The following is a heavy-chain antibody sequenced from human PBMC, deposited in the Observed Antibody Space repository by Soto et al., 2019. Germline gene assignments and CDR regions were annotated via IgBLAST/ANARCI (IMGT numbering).Heavy chain of an antibody. J-gene: IGHJ6*03. V-gene: IGHV3-23*01. CDR2: FSGSGGST. CDR3: AKDLNTIFGVVITYYYYYMDV. D-gene: IGHD3-3*01. CDR1: GFTFSSYA. Sequence: GGSLRLSCAASGFTFSSYAMSWVRQAQGKGLEWVSAFSGSGGSTYYADSVKGRLTISRDNSKNTLYLQMNSLRAEDTAVYYCAKDLNTIFGVVITYYYYYMDVWGKGTTVTVSS.